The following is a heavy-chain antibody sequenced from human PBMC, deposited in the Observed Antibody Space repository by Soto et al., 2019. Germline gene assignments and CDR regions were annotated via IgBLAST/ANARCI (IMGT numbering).Heavy chain of an antibody. D-gene: IGHD6-19*01. V-gene: IGHV3-23*01. Sequence: WVRQARGKGMDWVSAISGSGGSTYTADAMLGRFTIARDNSKNTLYLQMNSLRAEDTAVYYCAKGVGYSSGWY. J-gene: IGHJ2*01. CDR3: AKGVGYSSGWY. CDR2: ISGSGGST.